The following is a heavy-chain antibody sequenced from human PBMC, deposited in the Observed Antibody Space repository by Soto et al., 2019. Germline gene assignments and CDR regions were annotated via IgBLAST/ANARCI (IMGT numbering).Heavy chain of an antibody. D-gene: IGHD3-16*01. Sequence: QITLKESGPTLVKPTQTLTLTCTFSGFSLSTSGVGVGWIRQPPGKALEWLALIYWDDAKEYSPSLKCRLTLTQASTKNQVVLINSYLAPVEIANNFGGQRGGGDRILDYWGQGTLVTVSS. J-gene: IGHJ4*02. CDR2: IYWDDAK. CDR1: GFSLSTSGVG. CDR3: GQRGGGDRILDY. V-gene: IGHV2-5*02.